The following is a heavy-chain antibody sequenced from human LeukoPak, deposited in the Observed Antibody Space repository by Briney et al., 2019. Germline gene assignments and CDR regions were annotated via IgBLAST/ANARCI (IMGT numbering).Heavy chain of an antibody. J-gene: IGHJ4*02. CDR3: ARGPFQSGSYADY. D-gene: IGHD1-26*01. CDR2: INPSGGGT. V-gene: IGHV1-46*01. Sequence: ASVKVSCKASGFSFTSYYMHWVRQAPGQGLEWLGIINPSGGGTRYAQSFQGRVTMTRDTSTSTVYMELSSLRSEDTAVYYCARGPFQSGSYADYWGQGTLVTVSS. CDR1: GFSFTSYY.